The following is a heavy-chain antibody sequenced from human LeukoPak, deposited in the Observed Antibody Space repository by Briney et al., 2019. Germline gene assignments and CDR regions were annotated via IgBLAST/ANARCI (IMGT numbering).Heavy chain of an antibody. CDR1: GGSISNDY. Sequence: PSETLSLTCTVSGGSISNDYWNWIRQPPGKGLEWIGYISHSGTTDYNPSLKSRVIIAADTSKNQFSLKLTSVTAADTAVYYCARRRGATPIYYFDHWGQGTLVTVSS. V-gene: IGHV4-59*08. CDR2: ISHSGTT. J-gene: IGHJ4*02. CDR3: ARRRGATPIYYFDH. D-gene: IGHD3-9*01.